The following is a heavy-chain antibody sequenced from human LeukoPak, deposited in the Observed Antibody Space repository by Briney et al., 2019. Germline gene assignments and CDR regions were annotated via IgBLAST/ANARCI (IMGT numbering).Heavy chain of an antibody. Sequence: GGSLRLSCAASGFTFSSYAMHWVRQAPGKGLEWVAVISYDGSNKHYADSVKGRFTISRDNSKNTLYLQMNSLRAEDTAVYYCARGDYYYDSSGYPIDYWGQGTLVTVSS. CDR3: ARGDYYYDSSGYPIDY. CDR1: GFTFSSYA. D-gene: IGHD3-22*01. J-gene: IGHJ4*02. V-gene: IGHV3-30*04. CDR2: ISYDGSNK.